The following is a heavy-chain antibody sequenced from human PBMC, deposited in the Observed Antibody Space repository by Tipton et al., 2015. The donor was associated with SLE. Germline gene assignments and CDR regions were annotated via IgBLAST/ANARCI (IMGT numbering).Heavy chain of an antibody. V-gene: IGHV4-38-2*01. CDR1: GYSISSGYY. Sequence: TLSLTCAVSGYSISSGYYWGWIRQPPGKGLEWIGYIYYSGSTNYNPSLKSRVTISVDTSKNQFSLKLSSVTATDSAIYYCARHRAEGEPLFDYWGQGTLVTVSS. J-gene: IGHJ4*02. CDR2: IYYSGST. D-gene: IGHD3-16*01. CDR3: ARHRAEGEPLFDY.